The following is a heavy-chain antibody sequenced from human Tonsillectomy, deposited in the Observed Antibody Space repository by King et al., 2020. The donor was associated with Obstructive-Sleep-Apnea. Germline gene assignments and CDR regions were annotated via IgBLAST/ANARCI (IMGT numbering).Heavy chain of an antibody. V-gene: IGHV4-39*07. D-gene: IGHD4-17*01. J-gene: IGHJ4*02. Sequence: QLQESGPGLVKPSETLSLTCTVSGGSISSSSYYWGWIRQPPGKGLEWIGSIYYSGSTYYNPSLKSRVTISVDTTKNQFSLTLSSVTAADTAVYYCARVRTVTTLPICYFDYWGQGTLVTVSS. CDR3: ARVRTVTTLPICYFDY. CDR2: IYYSGST. CDR1: GGSISSSSYY.